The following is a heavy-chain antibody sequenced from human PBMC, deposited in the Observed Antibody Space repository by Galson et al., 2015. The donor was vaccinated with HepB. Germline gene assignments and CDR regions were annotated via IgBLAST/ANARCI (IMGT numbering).Heavy chain of an antibody. J-gene: IGHJ6*03. CDR3: SRVEWELGGVYYMDV. CDR1: GFTFSSYS. D-gene: IGHD1-26*01. V-gene: IGHV3-48*04. CDR2: ISSSSSSK. Sequence: SLRLSCAASGFTFSSYSMNWVRQAPGKGLEWVSYISSSSSSKYFADSVKGRFSISRDNAKNSLYLQVSSLRAEDTAVDYCSRVEWELGGVYYMDVWGKGTTVTVSS.